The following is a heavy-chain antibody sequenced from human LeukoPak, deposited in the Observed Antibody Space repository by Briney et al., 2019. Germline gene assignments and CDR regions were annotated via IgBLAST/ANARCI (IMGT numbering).Heavy chain of an antibody. CDR3: ARRLTQYDCFDP. Sequence: SQTLSLTCAISGDSVSSNSVTWDWIRQSPARGLEWPRRTYYRSTWYNDYAVSVRGRITVNPDTSTNQVSLHLSSVTPEDTAVYYCARRLTQYDCFDPWGRGILVTVSS. D-gene: IGHD2-2*01. CDR2: TYYRSTWYN. CDR1: GDSVSSNSVT. V-gene: IGHV6-1*01. J-gene: IGHJ5*02.